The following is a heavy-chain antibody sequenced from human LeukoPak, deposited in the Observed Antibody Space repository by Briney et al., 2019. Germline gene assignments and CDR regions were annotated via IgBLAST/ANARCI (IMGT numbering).Heavy chain of an antibody. V-gene: IGHV3-48*03. Sequence: GGSLRLSCAASEFTFSSYEMNWVRQAPGKGLEWVSSISSSATTMYYADSVKGRFTISRDNAKSSLYLQMNSLRDEDTAFYYCARGDGWFGELLNFDYWGQGTLVTVSP. CDR1: EFTFSSYE. CDR3: ARGDGWFGELLNFDY. J-gene: IGHJ4*02. CDR2: ISSSATTM. D-gene: IGHD3-10*01.